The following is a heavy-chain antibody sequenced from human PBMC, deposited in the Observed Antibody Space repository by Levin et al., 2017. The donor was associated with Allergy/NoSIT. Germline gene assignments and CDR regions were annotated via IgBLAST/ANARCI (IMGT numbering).Heavy chain of an antibody. V-gene: IGHV3-48*02. D-gene: IGHD3-22*01. Sequence: GESLKISCAASGFTFSSYNMNWVRQAPGKGLEWVSYISSRNSTINYADSVKGRFTISRDNAKNSLYLQLNSLRDEDTAVYYCARVGLGYYYNMDVWGQGTTVTVSS. CDR2: ISSRNSTI. CDR1: GFTFSSYN. J-gene: IGHJ6*02. CDR3: ARVGLGYYYNMDV.